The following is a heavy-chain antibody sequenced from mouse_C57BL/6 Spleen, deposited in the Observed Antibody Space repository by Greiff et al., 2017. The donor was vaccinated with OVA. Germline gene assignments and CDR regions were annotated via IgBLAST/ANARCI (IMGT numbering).Heavy chain of an antibody. V-gene: IGHV1-52*01. CDR2: IDPSDSET. CDR1: GYTFTSYW. J-gene: IGHJ4*01. CDR3: ARRGGYEYAYYAMDY. D-gene: IGHD2-4*01. Sequence: QVQLQQPGAELVRPGSSVKLSCKASGYTFTSYWMHWVKQRPIQGLEWIGNIDPSDSETHYNQKFKDKATLTVDKSSSTAYMQLSSLTSEDSAVYYCARRGGYEYAYYAMDYWGQGTSVTVSS.